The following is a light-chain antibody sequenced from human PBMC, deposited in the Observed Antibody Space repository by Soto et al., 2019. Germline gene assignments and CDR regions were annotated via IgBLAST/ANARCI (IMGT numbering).Light chain of an antibody. CDR3: QQYKSYSQT. CDR1: QSISSW. Sequence: DIQMTQSPSTLSASVGDRVTITCRASQSISSWLAWYQQKPGQAPKLLIYDASSLESGVPSRFSGSGSGTEFTLTISSLQPHDFATYYCQQYKSYSQTFGQGTNVEIK. CDR2: DAS. V-gene: IGKV1-5*01. J-gene: IGKJ1*01.